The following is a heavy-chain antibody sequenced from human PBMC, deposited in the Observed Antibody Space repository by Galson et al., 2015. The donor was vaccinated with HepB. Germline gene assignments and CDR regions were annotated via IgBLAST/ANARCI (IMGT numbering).Heavy chain of an antibody. D-gene: IGHD4-11*01. V-gene: IGHV3-7*03. CDR2: IKQDGSEK. CDR3: ARDESNYERYYYYGMDV. Sequence: SLRLSCAASGFTFSSYWMSWVRQAPGKGLEWVANIKQDGSEKYYVDSVKGRFTISRDNAKNSLYLQMNSLRAEDTALYYCARDESNYERYYYYGMDVWGQGTTVTVSS. CDR1: GFTFSSYW. J-gene: IGHJ6*02.